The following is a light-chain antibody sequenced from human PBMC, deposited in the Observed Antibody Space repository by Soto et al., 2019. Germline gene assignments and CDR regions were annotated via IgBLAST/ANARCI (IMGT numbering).Light chain of an antibody. CDR3: QQRSTWPYT. V-gene: IGKV3-11*01. J-gene: IGKJ2*01. CDR1: QSVSGY. Sequence: EIVLTQSPGTLSLSPGERATLSCRASQSVSGYLAWYQQRPDQAPRLVMYDTSNRATGIPVRFSGSGSGTDFTLTILSLAPEDFAVYYCQQRSTWPYTFGQGTKLDLK. CDR2: DTS.